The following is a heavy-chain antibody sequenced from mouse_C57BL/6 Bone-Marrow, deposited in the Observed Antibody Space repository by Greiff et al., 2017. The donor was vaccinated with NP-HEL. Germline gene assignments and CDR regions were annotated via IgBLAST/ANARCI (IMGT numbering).Heavy chain of an antibody. D-gene: IGHD1-1*01. CDR2: INPSSGYT. Sequence: QVHVKQSGAELAKPGASVKLSCKASGYTFTSYWMHWVKQRPGQGLEWIGYINPSSGYTKYNQKFKDKATLTADKSSSTAYMQLSSLAYEDSAVYYCALYYYGSSPTPYFDVWGTGTTVTVSS. CDR1: GYTFTSYW. V-gene: IGHV1-7*01. J-gene: IGHJ1*03. CDR3: ALYYYGSSPTPYFDV.